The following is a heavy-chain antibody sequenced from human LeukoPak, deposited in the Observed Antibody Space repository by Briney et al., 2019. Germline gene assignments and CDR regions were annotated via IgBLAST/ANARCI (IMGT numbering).Heavy chain of an antibody. CDR3: ARGRSTGYPYYFEY. CDR1: GYTFTSYD. CDR2: MNPNSGST. J-gene: IGHJ4*02. D-gene: IGHD5-12*01. Sequence: ASVKVSRKASGYTFTSYDINWVRQATGQGLEWMGRMNPNSGSTGYAQKFQGRVTITRNTSISTAYMELSGLRSEDTAVYYCARGRSTGYPYYFEYWGQGTLVTVSS. V-gene: IGHV1-8*03.